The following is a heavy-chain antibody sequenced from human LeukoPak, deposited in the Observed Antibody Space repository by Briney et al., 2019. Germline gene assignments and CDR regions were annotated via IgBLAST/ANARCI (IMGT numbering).Heavy chain of an antibody. D-gene: IGHD1-14*01. CDR1: GGSVNSGTYY. CDR2: IYYSGSA. V-gene: IGHV4-39*07. CDR3: ARKPIINSAWYYFDY. J-gene: IGHJ4*02. Sequence: SETLSLTCTVSGGSVNSGTYYWSWIRQPPGKGLEWIGNIYYSGSAYYNPSLKSRVTMSVDTSKNQFSLKLSSVTAADTAVYYCARKPIINSAWYYFDYWGQGTLVTVSS.